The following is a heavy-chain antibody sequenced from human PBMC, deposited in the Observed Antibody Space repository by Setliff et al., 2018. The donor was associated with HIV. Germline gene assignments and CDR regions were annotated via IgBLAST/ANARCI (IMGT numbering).Heavy chain of an antibody. Sequence: GESLRLSCAASGFTFSSYGMHWVRQAPGKGLEWVAVIWYDGSNKYYADSVKGRFTISRDNLKKRVYLQMSSLRAEDTAVYFCARDTGQLVYYFDSWGQGTLVTVSS. CDR3: ARDTGQLVYYFDS. CDR1: GFTFSSYG. CDR2: IWYDGSNK. J-gene: IGHJ4*02. V-gene: IGHV3-33*08. D-gene: IGHD6-6*01.